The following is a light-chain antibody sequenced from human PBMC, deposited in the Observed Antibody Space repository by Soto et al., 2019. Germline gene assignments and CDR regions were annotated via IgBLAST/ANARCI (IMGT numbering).Light chain of an antibody. CDR1: QDISNN. V-gene: IGKV1-33*01. CDR3: QQYDNLPSVFT. CDR2: DAS. Sequence: DIQMTQSPSSLSASIGDRVTITCQASQDISNNLNWYQQKPGKAPNLLIYDASNLETGVPSRFSGSGSGTEFTFTISSLQPEDFGTYYCQQYDNLPSVFTFGPGTKVEMK. J-gene: IGKJ3*01.